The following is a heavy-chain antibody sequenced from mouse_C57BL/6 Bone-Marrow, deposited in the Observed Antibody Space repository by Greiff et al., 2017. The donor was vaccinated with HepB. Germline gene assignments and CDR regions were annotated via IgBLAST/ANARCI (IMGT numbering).Heavy chain of an antibody. CDR1: GFSLTSYG. J-gene: IGHJ3*01. V-gene: IGHV2-6*01. CDR2: IWGVGST. D-gene: IGHD1-1*01. Sequence: VKLVESGPGLVAPSQSLSITCTVSGFSLTSYGVDWVRQSPGKGLEWLGVIWGVGSTNYNSALKSRLSISKDNSKSQVFLKMNSLQTDDTAMYYCAIYGSSPAWFAYWGQGTLVTVSA. CDR3: AIYGSSPAWFAY.